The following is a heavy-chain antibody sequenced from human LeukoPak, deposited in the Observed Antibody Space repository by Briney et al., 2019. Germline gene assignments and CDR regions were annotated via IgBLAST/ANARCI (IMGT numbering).Heavy chain of an antibody. CDR3: ARADHRLGEGFDY. Sequence: ASVKVSCKASGYTFSNYNIHWLRQAPGQGLEWMGWISGYNGNTNYAQKLQARVTMTTDTSTSTAYMELRSLRSDDTAVYYCARADHRLGEGFDYWGQGTLVTVSS. CDR2: ISGYNGNT. CDR1: GYTFSNYN. D-gene: IGHD3-16*01. J-gene: IGHJ4*02. V-gene: IGHV1-18*04.